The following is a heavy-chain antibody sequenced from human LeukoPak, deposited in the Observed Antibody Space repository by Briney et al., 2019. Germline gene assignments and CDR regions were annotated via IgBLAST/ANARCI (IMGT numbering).Heavy chain of an antibody. V-gene: IGHV1-2*02. D-gene: IGHD2-2*02. CDR2: INPNSGGT. J-gene: IGHJ6*02. Sequence: ASVKVSCKASGYTFTGYYMHWVRQAPGQGLGWMGWINPNSGGTNYAQKFQGRVTMTRDTSISTAYMELSRLRSDDTAVYYCARDEDIVVVPAARPSYGMDVWGQGTTVTVSS. CDR1: GYTFTGYY. CDR3: ARDEDIVVVPAARPSYGMDV.